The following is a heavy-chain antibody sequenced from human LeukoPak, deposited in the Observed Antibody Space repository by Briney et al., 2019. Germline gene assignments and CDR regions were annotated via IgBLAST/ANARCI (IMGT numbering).Heavy chain of an antibody. Sequence: WIRQPPGKGLEWIGYIYYSGSTNYNPSLKSRVTISVDTSKNQFSLKLSSVTAADTAVYYCARYSSSWYVPYYYYYMDVWGKGTTVTVSS. J-gene: IGHJ6*03. D-gene: IGHD6-13*01. CDR2: IYYSGST. V-gene: IGHV4-59*01. CDR3: ARYSSSWYVPYYYYYMDV.